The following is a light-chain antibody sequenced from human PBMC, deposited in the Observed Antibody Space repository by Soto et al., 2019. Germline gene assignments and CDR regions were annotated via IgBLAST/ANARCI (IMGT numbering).Light chain of an antibody. V-gene: IGKV1-5*01. CDR3: QQYDSYRT. Sequence: DIQMTQSPSTLSASVGDTVTVTCRASQSVSGWLAWYQQKPGKAPKLLIYDASTLESGVPSRFSGSRSGTEFTLTISSLQPDDFATYYCQQYDSYRTFGQGTKVDIK. J-gene: IGKJ1*01. CDR1: QSVSGW. CDR2: DAS.